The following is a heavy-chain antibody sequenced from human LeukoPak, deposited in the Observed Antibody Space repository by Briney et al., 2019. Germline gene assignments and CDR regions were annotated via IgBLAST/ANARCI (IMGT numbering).Heavy chain of an antibody. CDR3: ARDSSRSHVY. J-gene: IGHJ4*02. D-gene: IGHD6-19*01. V-gene: IGHV3-48*01. Sequence: GGSLRLSCAASGFTFSSYSMSWVRQAPGKGLEWVSYISSDSSTIKYADSVKGRFTISRDNAKNSLYLQMNSLRAEDTAVYYCARDSSRSHVYWGQGTLVTVSS. CDR1: GFTFSSYS. CDR2: ISSDSSTI.